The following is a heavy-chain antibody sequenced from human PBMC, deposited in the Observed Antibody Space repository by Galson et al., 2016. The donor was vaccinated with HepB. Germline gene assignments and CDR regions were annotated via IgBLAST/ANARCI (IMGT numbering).Heavy chain of an antibody. CDR3: ARAPGGVGLGNTFVQAFDY. CDR2: INPNTGGT. J-gene: IGHJ4*02. D-gene: IGHD2/OR15-2a*01. Sequence: SVKVSCKASGYTFSGYYMHWVRQAPGQGLEWMGWINPNTGGTDYAQKFQGRVTMTRDTSISTAYMELSRLRSDDTAVYYCARAPGGVGLGNTFVQAFDYWGQGTLVTVSS. V-gene: IGHV1-2*02. CDR1: GYTFSGYY.